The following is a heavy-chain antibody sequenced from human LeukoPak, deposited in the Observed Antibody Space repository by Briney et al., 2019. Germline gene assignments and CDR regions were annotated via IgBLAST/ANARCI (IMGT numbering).Heavy chain of an antibody. Sequence: GESLKISCKGSGYSFTSYWIGWVRQMPGKGLEWMGIIYPGDSDTRYSPSFQGQVTISADKSISTAYLQWSSLKASDTAMYYCARGPHQGTGYSSGWYRDDAFDIWGRGTMVTVSS. D-gene: IGHD6-19*01. CDR2: IYPGDSDT. CDR1: GYSFTSYW. V-gene: IGHV5-51*01. J-gene: IGHJ3*02. CDR3: ARGPHQGTGYSSGWYRDDAFDI.